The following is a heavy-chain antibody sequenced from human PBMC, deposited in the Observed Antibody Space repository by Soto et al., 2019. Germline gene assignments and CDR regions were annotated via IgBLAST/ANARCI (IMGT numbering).Heavy chain of an antibody. D-gene: IGHD6-19*01. CDR1: VFAINNHT. J-gene: IGHJ5*02. Sequence: PGGSLRLSREASVFAINNHTMTWVRQAPGRGLECVSSFPDGCDQPSYAESVKGRFTISRDNSTITLYLQMNSLRGDDTALYYCTFGGGLLSSGWYKHFFDPWGQGTLVTVSS. CDR3: TFGGGLLSSGWYKHFFDP. CDR2: FPDGCDQP. V-gene: IGHV3-23*01.